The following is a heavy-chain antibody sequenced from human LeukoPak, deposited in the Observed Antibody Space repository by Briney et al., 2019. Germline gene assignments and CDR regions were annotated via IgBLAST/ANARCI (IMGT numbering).Heavy chain of an antibody. CDR1: GGSISSYY. J-gene: IGHJ4*02. CDR2: IYYSGST. CDR3: ARANYDYVWGSPYYFDY. D-gene: IGHD3-16*01. V-gene: IGHV4-59*01. Sequence: SETLSLTCTVSGGSISSYYWSWIRQPPGKGLEWIGYIYYSGSTNYNPSLKSRVTISVDTSKNQFSLKLSSVTAADTAVYYCARANYDYVWGSPYYFDYWGQGTLVTVSS.